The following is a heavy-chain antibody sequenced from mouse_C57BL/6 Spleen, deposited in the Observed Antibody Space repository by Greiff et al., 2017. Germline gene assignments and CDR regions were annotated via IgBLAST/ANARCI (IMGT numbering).Heavy chain of an antibody. CDR3: ARHSAYYSNYDWYFDV. CDR1: GYTFTSYG. J-gene: IGHJ1*03. CDR2: IYPRSGNT. Sequence: VQLQQSGAELARPGASVKLSCKASGYTFTSYGISWVKQRTGQGLEWIGEIYPRSGNTYYNEKFKGKATLTADKSSSTAYMELRSLTSEDSAVYFCARHSAYYSNYDWYFDVWGTGTTVTVSS. V-gene: IGHV1-81*01. D-gene: IGHD2-5*01.